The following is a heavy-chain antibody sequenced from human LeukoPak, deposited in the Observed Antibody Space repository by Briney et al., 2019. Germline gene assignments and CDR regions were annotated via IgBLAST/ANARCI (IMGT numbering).Heavy chain of an antibody. V-gene: IGHV1-69*04. D-gene: IGHD2-2*01. Sequence: ASVKVSCKASGGTFSSYAISWVRQAPGRGLEWMGRIIPILGIANYAQKFQGRVTITADKSTSTAYMELSSLRSEDTAVYYCASPLGYCSSTSCPEDYWGQGTLVTVSS. CDR3: ASPLGYCSSTSCPEDY. J-gene: IGHJ4*02. CDR1: GGTFSSYA. CDR2: IIPILGIA.